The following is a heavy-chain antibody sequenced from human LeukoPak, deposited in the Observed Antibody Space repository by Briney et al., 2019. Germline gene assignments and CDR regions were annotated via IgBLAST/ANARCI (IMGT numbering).Heavy chain of an antibody. V-gene: IGHV1-69*13. D-gene: IGHD2-21*02. CDR3: ARDRGAYCGGDCYLGFDY. J-gene: IGHJ4*01. Sequence: GASVKVSCKASGGTFSSYAISWVRQAPGQGLEWMGGIIPIFGTANYAQKFQGRVTITADESTSTAYMELSSLRSEDTAVYYCARDRGAYCGGDCYLGFDYWGRGTLVTVSS. CDR1: GGTFSSYA. CDR2: IIPIFGTA.